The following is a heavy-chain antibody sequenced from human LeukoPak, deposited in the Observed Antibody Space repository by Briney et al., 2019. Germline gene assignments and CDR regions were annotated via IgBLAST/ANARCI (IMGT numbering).Heavy chain of an antibody. D-gene: IGHD3-10*01. J-gene: IGHJ5*02. CDR3: ASLEFADP. V-gene: IGHV4-34*01. CDR1: GGSFSGYY. Sequence: PSETLPLTCAVYGGSFSGYYWSWIRQPPGKGLEWIGEINHSGSTNYNPSLKSRVTISVDTSKNQFSLKLSSVTAADTAVYYCASLEFADPWGQGTLVTVSS. CDR2: INHSGST.